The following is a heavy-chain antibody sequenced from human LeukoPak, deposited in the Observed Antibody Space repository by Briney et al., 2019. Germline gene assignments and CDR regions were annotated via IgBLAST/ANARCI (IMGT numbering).Heavy chain of an antibody. CDR2: ISWNSGNI. Sequence: AGGSLRLSCAASGFTFDDYAMHWVRQAPGKGLEWVSGISWNSGNIGHADSVKGRFTISRDNAKNSLFLQMNSLRAEDTALYYCAKDYCSSTTCYYNYWGQGTLVTVSS. CDR1: GFTFDDYA. CDR3: AKDYCSSTTCYYNY. D-gene: IGHD2-2*01. V-gene: IGHV3-9*01. J-gene: IGHJ4*02.